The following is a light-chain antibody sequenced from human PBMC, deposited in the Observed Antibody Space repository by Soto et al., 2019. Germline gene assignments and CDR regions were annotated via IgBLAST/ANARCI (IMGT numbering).Light chain of an antibody. J-gene: IGKJ2*01. Sequence: EIVMTQSPAILSASPGETVTLACRASQFIETSLAWFKQRPGQAPRLLIFGASPRAIGVAPRFSGSGSATDFTLTISSLQSEDFVMYFCEQYYDYPRTFGQGTKVEI. V-gene: IGKV3-15*01. CDR1: QFIETS. CDR2: GAS. CDR3: EQYYDYPRT.